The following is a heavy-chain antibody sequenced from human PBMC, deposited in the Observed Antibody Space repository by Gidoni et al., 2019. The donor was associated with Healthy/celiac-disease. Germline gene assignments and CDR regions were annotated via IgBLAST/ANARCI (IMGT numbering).Heavy chain of an antibody. D-gene: IGHD3-22*01. Sequence: QVQLVESGGGVVQPGRSLRLPCAASGFTFRCYGMHWVRQAPGKGLEWVAVISYDGSNKYYADSVKGRLTISRDNSKNTLYLQMNSLRAEDTAVYYCAKDRTLGYDSSGSFDYWGQGTLVTVSS. V-gene: IGHV3-30*18. CDR2: ISYDGSNK. CDR3: AKDRTLGYDSSGSFDY. J-gene: IGHJ4*02. CDR1: GFTFRCYG.